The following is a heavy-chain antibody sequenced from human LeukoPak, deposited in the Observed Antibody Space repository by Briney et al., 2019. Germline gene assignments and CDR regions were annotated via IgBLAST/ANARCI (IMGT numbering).Heavy chain of an antibody. Sequence: GGSLRLSCAASGFTFSSYSMNWVRQAPGKGLEWVSSISSSSSYIYYADSVNGRFTISRDNAKNSLYLQMNSLRAEDTAVYYCATLRKGAASFDYWGQGTLVTVSS. J-gene: IGHJ4*02. V-gene: IGHV3-21*01. CDR2: ISSSSSYI. D-gene: IGHD1-26*01. CDR3: ATLRKGAASFDY. CDR1: GFTFSSYS.